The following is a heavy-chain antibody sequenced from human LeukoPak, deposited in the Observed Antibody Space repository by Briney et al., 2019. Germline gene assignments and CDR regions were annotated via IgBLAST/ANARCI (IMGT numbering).Heavy chain of an antibody. Sequence: GASVKVSCKASGYTFTGYYMHWVRQAPGQGLEWMGRINPNSGGTNYARKFQGRVTMTRDTSISTAYMELSRLRFDDMAVYYCARDAVRGSYLFDYWGQGTLVTVSS. V-gene: IGHV1-2*06. J-gene: IGHJ4*02. CDR3: ARDAVRGSYLFDY. CDR1: GYTFTGYY. CDR2: INPNSGGT. D-gene: IGHD1-26*01.